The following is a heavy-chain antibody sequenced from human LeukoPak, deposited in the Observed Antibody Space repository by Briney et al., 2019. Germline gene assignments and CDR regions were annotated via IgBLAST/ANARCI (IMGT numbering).Heavy chain of an antibody. D-gene: IGHD4-17*01. J-gene: IGHJ4*02. Sequence: GGSLRLSCAASGFTFSSYSMNWVRQAPGKGLEWVSSISSSSSYIYYADSVKGRFTISRDNAKNSLYLQMNSLRAEDTAVYYCAREAPTMTRGIDCWGQGTLVTVSS. CDR3: AREAPTMTRGIDC. CDR2: ISSSSSYI. CDR1: GFTFSSYS. V-gene: IGHV3-21*01.